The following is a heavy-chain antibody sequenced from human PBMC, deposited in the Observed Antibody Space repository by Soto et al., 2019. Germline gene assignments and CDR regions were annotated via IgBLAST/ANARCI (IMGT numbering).Heavy chain of an antibody. J-gene: IGHJ4*02. Sequence: QVQLVESGGGVVQPGRSLRLSCAASGFTFSSYAMHWVRQAPGKGLEWVAVISYDGSSKYYADSLKGRLSISGDNFKNTLFLQMNSLRAEDTAVYYCARDVGPQRGDNYAFTYWGQGTLVTVSS. D-gene: IGHD5-18*01. V-gene: IGHV3-30-3*01. CDR2: ISYDGSSK. CDR3: ARDVGPQRGDNYAFTY. CDR1: GFTFSSYA.